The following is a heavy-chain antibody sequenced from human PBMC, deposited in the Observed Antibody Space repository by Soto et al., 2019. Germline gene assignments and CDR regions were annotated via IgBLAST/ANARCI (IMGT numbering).Heavy chain of an antibody. CDR3: AIVDSGYTGCGY. D-gene: IGHD5-12*01. CDR2: IKQDGSEK. CDR1: GFTFSRHW. J-gene: IGHJ4*02. Sequence: EVQLVESGGGLVQPGGSLRLSCAAAGFTFSRHWMIWVRQAPGKGLEWVANIKQDGSEKYYVDSVKARFTISRDNAKNVVYLQMNGLRAEETAVYYCAIVDSGYTGCGYLGQGNLVHVSS. V-gene: IGHV3-7*01.